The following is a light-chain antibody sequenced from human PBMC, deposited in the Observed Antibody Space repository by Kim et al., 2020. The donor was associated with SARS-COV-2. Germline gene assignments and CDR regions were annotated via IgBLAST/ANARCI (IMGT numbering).Light chain of an antibody. Sequence: GDGHTRSFRAVQNVSGSYVALYHQKPGQAPRLLIFRASTAATGLPDRFSGSGSGTDFTLTISRLEPDDFAVYYCQQYGSSPRLTFGGGTKVDIK. J-gene: IGKJ4*01. V-gene: IGKV3-20*01. CDR2: RAS. CDR3: QQYGSSPRLT. CDR1: QNVSGSY.